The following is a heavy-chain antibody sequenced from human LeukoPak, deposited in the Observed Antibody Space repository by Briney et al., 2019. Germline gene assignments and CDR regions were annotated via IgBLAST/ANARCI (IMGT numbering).Heavy chain of an antibody. CDR2: ISSYNGKT. CDR3: ARDRGRGIATSDYYFDY. V-gene: IGHV1-18*01. CDR1: GYTFTTDG. J-gene: IGHJ4*02. D-gene: IGHD6-13*01. Sequence: AAVRLSCKASGYTFTTDGISWVRQPPGQGLEWMGWISSYNGKTIFAQRLQGRVTMTTDTSTSTAYMELRSLGSDDTAVYYCARDRGRGIATSDYYFDYWGQGTLVTVSS.